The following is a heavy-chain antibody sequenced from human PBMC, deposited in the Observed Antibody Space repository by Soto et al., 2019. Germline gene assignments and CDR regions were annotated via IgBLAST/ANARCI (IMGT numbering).Heavy chain of an antibody. CDR3: ASDRSMVRGLNYYYSGMDV. J-gene: IGHJ6*02. D-gene: IGHD3-10*01. CDR2: IGTAGAT. V-gene: IGHV3-13*01. CDR1: GFTFSSYD. Sequence: PWGSLRLSCAASGFTFSSYDMHWVRQAPGKGLEWVSAIGTAGATYYPGSVKGRFTISRENAQNSLYLQMNSLRAGDTAVYYCASDRSMVRGLNYYYSGMDVWGQGTTVTVSS.